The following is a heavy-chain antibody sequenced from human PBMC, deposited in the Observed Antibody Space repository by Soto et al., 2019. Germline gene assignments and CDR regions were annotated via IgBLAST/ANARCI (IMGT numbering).Heavy chain of an antibody. CDR1: GGSFKSGSYS. J-gene: IGHJ4*02. V-gene: IGHV4-61*01. CDR3: ARDFAYFDS. CDR2: VYQTGRT. Sequence: QVQLQESGPGLVTPSETLSLTCTVSGGSFKSGSYSWSWIRQPPGKVLEWIGYVYQTGRTSYNPSLKSRVSISMDTSKNQFSLNLDSVTSADTAVYFCARDFAYFDSWGEGTLVTVSS. D-gene: IGHD3-3*01.